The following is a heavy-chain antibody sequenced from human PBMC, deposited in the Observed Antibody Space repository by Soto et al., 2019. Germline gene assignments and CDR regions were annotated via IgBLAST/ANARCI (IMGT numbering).Heavy chain of an antibody. J-gene: IGHJ6*02. CDR2: ISANIIST. V-gene: IGHV3-23*01. Sequence: EVQLLESGGGLVQPGGSLRLSCAASGFNFNSHAMTWVRQAPGKGLEWVSTISANIISTYYADSVKGRFTISRDNSKNTLYLQMSSLRVEDTAVYHCARVDTPTVRVGMDVWGQRTTVTVSS. CDR1: GFNFNSHA. D-gene: IGHD2-15*01. CDR3: ARVDTPTVRVGMDV.